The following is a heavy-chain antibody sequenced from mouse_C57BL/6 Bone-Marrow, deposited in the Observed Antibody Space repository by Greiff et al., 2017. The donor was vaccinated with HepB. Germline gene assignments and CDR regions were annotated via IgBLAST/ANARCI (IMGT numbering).Heavy chain of an antibody. CDR1: GFTFSSYA. CDR3: TRGQLRPSWFAY. V-gene: IGHV5-9-1*02. J-gene: IGHJ3*01. CDR2: ISSGGDYI. D-gene: IGHD3-2*02. Sequence: EVKLMESGEGLVKPGGSLKLSCAASGFTFSSYAMSWVRQTPEKRLEWVAYISSGGDYIYYADTVKGRFTISRDNARHTLYLQMSSLKSEDTAMYYCTRGQLRPSWFAYWGQGTLVTVSA.